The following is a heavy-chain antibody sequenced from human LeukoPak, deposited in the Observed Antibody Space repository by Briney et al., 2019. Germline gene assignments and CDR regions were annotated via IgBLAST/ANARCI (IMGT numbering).Heavy chain of an antibody. CDR3: ARALCSSGSCYVDSEGFDP. CDR1: GFTFSSYS. CDR2: ISSSSSYR. V-gene: IGHV3-21*01. Sequence: GGSLRLSCAAAGFTFSSYSMNLVRRAPGKVLESVSSISSSSSYRYYADSVKGRFTISRDNSKNSLYLQMNRLRAEDTAVYYCARALCSSGSCYVDSEGFDPWGQGTLVTVSS. D-gene: IGHD2-15*01. J-gene: IGHJ5*02.